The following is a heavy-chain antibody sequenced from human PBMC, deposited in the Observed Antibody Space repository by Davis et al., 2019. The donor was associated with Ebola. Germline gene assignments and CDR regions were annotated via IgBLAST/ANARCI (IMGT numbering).Heavy chain of an antibody. V-gene: IGHV4-39*01. CDR2: INYSGKT. CDR1: GGSISSDGSYY. J-gene: IGHJ4*02. CDR3: ARLIVGTGGNYFDH. D-gene: IGHD1-26*01. Sequence: PSETLSLTCTVSGGSISSDGSYYWVCVRQPPGKGLDWIGSINYSGKTYYDSTLKSRVTMSVDTSKNQFSLKLLSVTAADTAVYFCARLIVGTGGNYFDHWGQGSLVHVSS.